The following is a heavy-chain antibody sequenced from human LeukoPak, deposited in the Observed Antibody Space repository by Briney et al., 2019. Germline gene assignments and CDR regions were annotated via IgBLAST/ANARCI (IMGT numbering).Heavy chain of an antibody. CDR2: ITHSGST. CDR3: ARGTNPYDYVWGSYRVFDY. Sequence: SETLSLTCAVYGGSFSGYYWSWIRQPPGKGLEWIGEITHSGSTNYNPSLKSRVTISVDTSKNQFSLKLSSVTAADTAVYYCARGTNPYDYVWGSYRVFDYWGQG. D-gene: IGHD3-16*02. CDR1: GGSFSGYY. V-gene: IGHV4-34*01. J-gene: IGHJ4*02.